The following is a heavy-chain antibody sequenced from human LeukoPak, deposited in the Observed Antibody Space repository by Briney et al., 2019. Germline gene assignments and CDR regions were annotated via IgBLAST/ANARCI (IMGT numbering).Heavy chain of an antibody. J-gene: IGHJ4*02. D-gene: IGHD3-3*01. CDR3: ARGLYYDFWSGYTSRNHNGGRLFGIDY. Sequence: PGGSLRLSCAASGFTFSSYSMNWVRQAPGKGLEWVSSISSSSSYIYYADSVKGRFTISRDNAKNSLYLQMNSLRAEDTAVYYCARGLYYDFWSGYTSRNHNGGRLFGIDYWGRGTLVTVSS. CDR1: GFTFSSYS. CDR2: ISSSSSYI. V-gene: IGHV3-21*01.